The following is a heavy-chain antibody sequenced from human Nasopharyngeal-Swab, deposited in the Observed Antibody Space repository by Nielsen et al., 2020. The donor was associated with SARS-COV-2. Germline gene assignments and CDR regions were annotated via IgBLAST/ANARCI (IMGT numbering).Heavy chain of an antibody. V-gene: IGHV4-61*01. D-gene: IGHD6-13*01. Sequence: SETLSLTCTVSGGSVSSGSYYWSWIRQPPGKGLEWIGYIYYSGSTNYNPSLKSRVTISVDTSKNQFSLKLSSVTAADTAVYYCARRWYSSHFSDWFDPWGQGTLVTVSS. CDR3: ARRWYSSHFSDWFDP. CDR1: GGSVSSGSYY. CDR2: IYYSGST. J-gene: IGHJ5*02.